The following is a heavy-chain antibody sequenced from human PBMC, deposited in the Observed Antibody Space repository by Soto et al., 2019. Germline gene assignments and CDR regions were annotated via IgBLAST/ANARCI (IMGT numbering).Heavy chain of an antibody. Sequence: QITLKESGPTLVKPTQTLTLTCTFSGFSLTTSGLGVAWIRQPPGKALEWLALIYGDDDQRYRPSLKSRLATSKDITNNQVVLTLTSVDPVDTATYYCARGGMWRSFDFWGQGTQVTVSS. J-gene: IGHJ4*02. D-gene: IGHD2-21*01. CDR2: IYGDDDQ. V-gene: IGHV2-5*02. CDR3: ARGGMWRSFDF. CDR1: GFSLTTSGLG.